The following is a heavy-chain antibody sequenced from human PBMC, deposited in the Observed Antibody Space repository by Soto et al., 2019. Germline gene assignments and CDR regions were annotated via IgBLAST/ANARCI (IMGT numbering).Heavy chain of an antibody. D-gene: IGHD3-10*01. CDR1: GYTFTSHT. V-gene: IGHV1-3*01. Sequence: GASVKVSCKASGYTFTSHTVHWVRQAPGQRLEWMGWSIPGRGNIDYSQNFQGRVTMTSDTSASTAYMELNNLRSEDTAIYYCAREHPPQSGSFYDYWGQGTLVTVSS. CDR3: AREHPPQSGSFYDY. CDR2: SIPGRGNI. J-gene: IGHJ4*02.